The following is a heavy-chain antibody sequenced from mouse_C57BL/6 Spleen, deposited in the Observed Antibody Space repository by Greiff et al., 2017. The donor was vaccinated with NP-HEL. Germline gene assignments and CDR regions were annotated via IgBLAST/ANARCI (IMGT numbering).Heavy chain of an antibody. CDR1: GFTFSDYG. V-gene: IGHV5-17*01. CDR2: ISSGSSTI. D-gene: IGHD1-1*01. CDR3: ARAFYGSPPFAY. Sequence: EVMLVESGGGLVKPGGSLKLSCAASGFTFSDYGMHWVRQAPEKGLEWVAYISSGSSTIYYADTVKGRFTISRDNAKNTLFLQMTSLRSEDTAMYYCARAFYGSPPFAYWGQGTLVAVSA. J-gene: IGHJ3*01.